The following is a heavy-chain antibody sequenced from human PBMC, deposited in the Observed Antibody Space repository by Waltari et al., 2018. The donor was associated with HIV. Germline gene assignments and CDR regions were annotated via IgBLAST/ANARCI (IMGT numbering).Heavy chain of an antibody. CDR3: ARARLVSRGQYCSTTSCLPHYYYYYGMDV. V-gene: IGHV4-34*01. CDR2: INHSGST. Sequence: QVQLRQWGAGLLKPSETLSLTCAVYGGSFSGSYWSWIRQPPGKGLEWIGEINHSGSTNNNPSLKSRVTISVDTSKNQFSLKLTSVTAADTAVFYCARARLVSRGQYCSTTSCLPHYYYYYGMDVWGQGTTVTVSS. J-gene: IGHJ6*02. CDR1: GGSFSGSY. D-gene: IGHD2-2*01.